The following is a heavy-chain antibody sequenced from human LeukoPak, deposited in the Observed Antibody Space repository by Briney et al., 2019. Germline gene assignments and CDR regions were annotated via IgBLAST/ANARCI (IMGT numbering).Heavy chain of an antibody. J-gene: IGHJ5*02. CDR1: GFTFSSYW. Sequence: PGGSLRLSCAASGFTFSSYWMHWVRHAPGKGLVWVSRINSDGSSTSYADSVKGRFTISRDNAKNTLYLQMNSLRAEDTAVYYCASYRGDFWSGYYSNWFDPWGQGTLVTVSS. D-gene: IGHD3-3*01. V-gene: IGHV3-74*01. CDR2: INSDGSST. CDR3: ASYRGDFWSGYYSNWFDP.